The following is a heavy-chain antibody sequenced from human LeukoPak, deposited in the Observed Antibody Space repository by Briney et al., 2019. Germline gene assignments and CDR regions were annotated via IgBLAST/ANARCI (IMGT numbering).Heavy chain of an antibody. J-gene: IGHJ4*02. CDR1: GFTFSKHA. D-gene: IGHD3-22*01. CDR3: AKGDGTYYYGDSGYYLDY. CDR2: ISGSGDGI. Sequence: GGSLRLSCAASGFTFSKHALRWVRQGPGKGLEWVSGISGSGDGINYADYVKGRFTISIDNSKNTLYLQMDSLRADDTAVYYCAKGDGTYYYGDSGYYLDYWGQGTLVTVSS. V-gene: IGHV3-23*01.